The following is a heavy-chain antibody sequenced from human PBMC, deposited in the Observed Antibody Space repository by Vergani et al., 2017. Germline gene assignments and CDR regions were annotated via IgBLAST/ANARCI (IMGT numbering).Heavy chain of an antibody. CDR3: SRGRGYSFGYSDY. D-gene: IGHD5-18*01. CDR1: GFSFGDYA. Sequence: EVQLVESGGGLIHPGGSLRLSCAASGFSFGDYAMTWVRQAPGKGLEWVAFIRNKAYGGTTEYAASVKGRFTISRDDSKRLAYLQLSGLKTEDTAVYFCSRGRGYSFGYSDYWGQGTLVTVSS. V-gene: IGHV3-49*04. CDR2: IRNKAYGGTT. J-gene: IGHJ4*02.